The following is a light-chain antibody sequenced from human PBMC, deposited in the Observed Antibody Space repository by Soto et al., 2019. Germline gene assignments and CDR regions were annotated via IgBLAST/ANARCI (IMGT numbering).Light chain of an antibody. CDR2: GVS. V-gene: IGKV3-20*01. CDR3: QQYGDLPYT. CDR1: QSVRSTY. Sequence: EIVLTQSPGTLSLSPGERATLSCRASQSVRSTYLAWYQQKPGQAPRLLIYGVSSRATGISDRFTGSGSGTAFTLTIGRLEPEDFAVYYCQQYGDLPYTFGQGTNLEIK. J-gene: IGKJ2*01.